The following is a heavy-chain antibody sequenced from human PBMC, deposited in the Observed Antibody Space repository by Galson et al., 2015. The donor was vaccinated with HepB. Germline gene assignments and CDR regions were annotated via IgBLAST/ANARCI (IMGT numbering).Heavy chain of an antibody. V-gene: IGHV1-69*13. Sequence: SVKVSCKASGGTFSNYAINWVRQAPGQGLEWMGDIVPLYNKPNYAQRFQGRVTITADESTRTVYMELNSLRSEDTAVYYCAREGGLKLPFFDTLGQGTLVTVSS. J-gene: IGHJ4*02. CDR3: AREGGLKLPFFDT. D-gene: IGHD3-16*01. CDR1: GGTFSNYA. CDR2: IVPLYNKP.